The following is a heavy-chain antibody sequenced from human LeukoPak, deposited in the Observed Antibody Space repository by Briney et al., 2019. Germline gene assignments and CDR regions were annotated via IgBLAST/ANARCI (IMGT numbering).Heavy chain of an antibody. V-gene: IGHV4-61*02. J-gene: IGHJ4*02. D-gene: IGHD1-26*01. CDR3: ARSNSGSYRELDY. CDR1: GGSINSGSYF. Sequence: PSETLSLTCTVSGGSINSGSYFWSWIRQPAGKGLEWIGRIYTSGITNYNSSLVSRATISIDTSKNQFSLKLSSVTAADTAVYYCARSNSGSYRELDYWGQGALVTASS. CDR2: IYTSGIT.